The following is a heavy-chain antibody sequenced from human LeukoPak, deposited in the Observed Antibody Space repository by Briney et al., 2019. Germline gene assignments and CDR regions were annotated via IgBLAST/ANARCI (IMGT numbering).Heavy chain of an antibody. D-gene: IGHD4-23*01. CDR1: GGSVSSGGYS. CDR2: IYHSGST. CDR3: ASGNLGDWFDP. V-gene: IGHV4-30-2*01. Sequence: SQTLSLTCAVSGGSVSSGGYSWSWIRQPPGKGLEWIGYIYHSGSTYYNPSLKSRVTISVDRSKNQFSLKLSSVTAADTAVYYCASGNLGDWFDPWGQGTLVTVSS. J-gene: IGHJ5*02.